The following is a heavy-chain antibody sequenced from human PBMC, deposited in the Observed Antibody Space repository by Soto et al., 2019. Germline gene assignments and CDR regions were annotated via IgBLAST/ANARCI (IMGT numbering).Heavy chain of an antibody. J-gene: IGHJ6*03. V-gene: IGHV3-7*01. Sequence: GSLRLSCAASGFTFSSYWMSWVRQAPGKGLEWVANIKQDGSEKYYADSVKGRFTISRDNSKNTLYLQMNSLRAEDTAVYYCARDKPYCSGGSCPPAYYYYYMDVWGKGTTVTVSS. CDR2: IKQDGSEK. CDR3: ARDKPYCSGGSCPPAYYYYYMDV. CDR1: GFTFSSYW. D-gene: IGHD2-15*01.